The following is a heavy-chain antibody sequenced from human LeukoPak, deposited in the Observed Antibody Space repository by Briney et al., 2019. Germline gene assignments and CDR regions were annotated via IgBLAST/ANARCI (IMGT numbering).Heavy chain of an antibody. Sequence: GGSLRLSCAASGFTFSDYYMRWIRQAPGKGLEWVSYISSSGSTIYYADSVKGRFTISRDNAKNSLYLQMNSLRAEDTAVYYCARASAAMATVHFDYWGQGTLVTVSS. J-gene: IGHJ4*02. CDR2: ISSSGSTI. CDR1: GFTFSDYY. V-gene: IGHV3-11*04. CDR3: ARASAAMATVHFDY. D-gene: IGHD5-24*01.